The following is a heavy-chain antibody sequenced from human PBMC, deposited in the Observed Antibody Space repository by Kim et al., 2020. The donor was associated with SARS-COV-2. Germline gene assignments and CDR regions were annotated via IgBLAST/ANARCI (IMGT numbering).Heavy chain of an antibody. J-gene: IGHJ5*02. Sequence: NSNPSLQRSVTMSIDTSKTQFSLKLSSVAAADAAVYYCARELLHNWFDPWGQGTLVTVSS. CDR3: ARELLHNWFDP. V-gene: IGHV4-4*07. D-gene: IGHD2-15*01.